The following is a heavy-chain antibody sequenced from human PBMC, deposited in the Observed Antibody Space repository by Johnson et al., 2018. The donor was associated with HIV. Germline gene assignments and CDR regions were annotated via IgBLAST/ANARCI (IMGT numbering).Heavy chain of an antibody. CDR1: GFTFSDYY. J-gene: IGHJ3*02. V-gene: IGHV3-11*04. CDR3: ATPPNQYYDSSGYAFDI. CDR2: ISSSGSTI. Sequence: QVQLVESGGGVVQPGRSLRLSCAASGFTFSDYYMSWIRQAPGKGLEWVSYISSSGSTIYYADSVKGRFTISRDNAKNSLYLQMNSLRAEDTAVYYCATPPNQYYDSSGYAFDIWGQGTMVTVSS. D-gene: IGHD3-22*01.